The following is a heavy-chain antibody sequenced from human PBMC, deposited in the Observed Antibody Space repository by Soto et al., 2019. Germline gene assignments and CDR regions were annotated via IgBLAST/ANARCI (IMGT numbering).Heavy chain of an antibody. Sequence: GGSLRLSCAASGFTFSSYAMSWVRQAPGKGLEWVPAISGNGGNTYYADSVKGRFTISRDNSKNTLYLQMNSLRAEDTAVYYCANPLLSTVTLVRFDYWGQGTLVTVSS. CDR2: ISGNGGNT. V-gene: IGHV3-23*01. D-gene: IGHD4-17*01. J-gene: IGHJ4*02. CDR1: GFTFSSYA. CDR3: ANPLLSTVTLVRFDY.